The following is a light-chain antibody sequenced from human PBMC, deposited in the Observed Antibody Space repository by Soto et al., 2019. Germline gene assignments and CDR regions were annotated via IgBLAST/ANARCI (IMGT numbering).Light chain of an antibody. Sequence: IGFSQSPCTLSLSPGGRATLSCRASQSVNSNLAWFQQKPGQAPRLLIYGASSRATGIPDRFSGSGSGTDFTLTISRLEPEDFAVYYCQQYGSSPKTFGQGTKVDIK. CDR2: GAS. CDR3: QQYGSSPKT. CDR1: QSVNSN. J-gene: IGKJ1*01. V-gene: IGKV3-20*01.